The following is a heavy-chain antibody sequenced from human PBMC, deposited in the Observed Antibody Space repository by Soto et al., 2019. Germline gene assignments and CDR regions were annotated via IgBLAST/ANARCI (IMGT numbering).Heavy chain of an antibody. CDR3: ARWDSSGYPPY. D-gene: IGHD3-22*01. J-gene: IGHJ4*02. V-gene: IGHV3-21*01. CDR2: ISSTSTYT. CDR1: GFSFSVYS. Sequence: GGSLRLSCAGSGFSFSVYSMNWVRQAPGKGLEWVSCISSTSTYTFYADSVKGRFTISRDNAKKSVYLQMNSLRVEDTALYYCARWDSSGYPPYWGQGTLVTVSS.